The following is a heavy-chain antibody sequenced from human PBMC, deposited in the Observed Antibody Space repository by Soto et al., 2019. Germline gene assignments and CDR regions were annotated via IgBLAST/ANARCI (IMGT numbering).Heavy chain of an antibody. Sequence: SGGSLRLSCAPSGFTFSSYGMHWVRQAPGKGLEWVAVISYDGSNKYYADSVKGRFTISRDNSKNTLYLQMNSLRAEDTAVYYCARGSEDTAMGPSKYYYYYYYMDVWGKGTTVTVSS. CDR1: GFTFSSYG. CDR2: ISYDGSNK. J-gene: IGHJ6*03. CDR3: ARGSEDTAMGPSKYYYYYYYMDV. V-gene: IGHV3-30*03. D-gene: IGHD5-18*01.